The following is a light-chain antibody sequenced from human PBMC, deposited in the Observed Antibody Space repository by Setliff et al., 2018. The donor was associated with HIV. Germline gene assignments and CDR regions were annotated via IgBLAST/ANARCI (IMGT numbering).Light chain of an antibody. Sequence: QSALAQPASVSGSPGQSITISCTGTSSDVGRYDLVSWYQQHPGEAPKLIIYQATKRPSGVSNRFSGSKSGNTASLTISGLQAEDEADYYCCSNTGSNTYVFGTGTKVTVL. J-gene: IGLJ1*01. V-gene: IGLV2-23*01. CDR3: CSNTGSNTYV. CDR1: SSDVGRYDL. CDR2: QAT.